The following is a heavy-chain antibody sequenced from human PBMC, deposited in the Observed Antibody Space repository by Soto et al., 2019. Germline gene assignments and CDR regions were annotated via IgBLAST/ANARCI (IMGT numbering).Heavy chain of an antibody. V-gene: IGHV5-51*01. CDR3: ARAATVGTTTGFFDY. CDR1: GDSFPTHW. J-gene: IGHJ4*02. Sequence: EVQLVQSGAEVTKPGESLKISCKGSGDSFPTHWIGWVRQMPGKGLEWMGIIYPGDSDTRYSPSFQGQVTISVDKSINTAYLQWSTLKASDTAMYYCARAATVGTTTGFFDYWGQGTLVTVSS. D-gene: IGHD1-26*01. CDR2: IYPGDSDT.